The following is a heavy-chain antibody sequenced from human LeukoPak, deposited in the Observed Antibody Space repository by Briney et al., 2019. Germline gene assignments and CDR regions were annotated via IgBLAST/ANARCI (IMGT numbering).Heavy chain of an antibody. J-gene: IGHJ3*02. CDR2: IYPGDSDT. CDR3: ARQGGGSYDSLTAFDI. Sequence: RGESLKISCKGSGYSFTSYWIGWVRQMPGKGLEWMGIIYPGDSDTRYSPSFQGQVTISADKSISTAYLQWSSLKASDTAMYYCARQGGGSYDSLTAFDIWGQGTMVTVSS. V-gene: IGHV5-51*01. CDR1: GYSFTSYW. D-gene: IGHD1-26*01.